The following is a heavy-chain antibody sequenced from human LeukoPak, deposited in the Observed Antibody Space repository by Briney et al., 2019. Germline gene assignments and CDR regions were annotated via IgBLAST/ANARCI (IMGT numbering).Heavy chain of an antibody. Sequence: SVKVSCKASGGTFSSYAISWVRQAPGQGLEWMGGIIPIFGTANYAQKFQGRVTITTDESTSTAYMELSSLRSEDTAVYYCAVQGFGVVIHNWFDPWGQGTLVTVSS. V-gene: IGHV1-69*05. CDR3: AVQGFGVVIHNWFDP. CDR1: GGTFSSYA. D-gene: IGHD3-3*01. J-gene: IGHJ5*02. CDR2: IIPIFGTA.